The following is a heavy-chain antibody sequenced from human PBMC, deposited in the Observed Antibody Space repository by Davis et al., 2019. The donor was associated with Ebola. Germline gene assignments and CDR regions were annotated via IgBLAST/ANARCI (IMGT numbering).Heavy chain of an antibody. J-gene: IGHJ2*01. CDR2: ITTDIGNT. CDR1: GYTFTSYG. V-gene: IGHV1-18*04. D-gene: IGHD1/OR15-1a*01. Sequence: ASVKVSCKASGYTFTSYGISWVRQAPGQGLQWMGWITTDIGNTNYAQKLQGRVTMTTDTSTSTAFLQVRSLRSDDTAVYYCASNSITGTVRDWHFDLWGRGTLVTVSS. CDR3: ASNSITGTVRDWHFDL.